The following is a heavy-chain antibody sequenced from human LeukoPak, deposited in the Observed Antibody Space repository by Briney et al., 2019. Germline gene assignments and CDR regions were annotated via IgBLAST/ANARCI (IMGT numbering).Heavy chain of an antibody. V-gene: IGHV4-59*04. CDR2: IHYSGSS. D-gene: IGHD2-15*01. Sequence: SETLSLTCSVSGDSISSFYWNWIRQPPGRGLEWIGNIHYSGSSVYNPSLKSRVTLSIDTSRKQFFLKLSSVTAADTAVYYCVLAPNSNWFDFWGQGTLVTVSS. J-gene: IGHJ5*01. CDR3: VLAPNSNWFDF. CDR1: GDSISSFY.